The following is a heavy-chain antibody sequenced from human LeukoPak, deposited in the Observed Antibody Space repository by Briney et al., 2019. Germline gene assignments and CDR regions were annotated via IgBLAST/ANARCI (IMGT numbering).Heavy chain of an antibody. D-gene: IGHD3-10*01. V-gene: IGHV4-34*01. J-gene: IGHJ4*02. CDR2: ISYSGTT. Sequence: SETLSLTCAVYGGSFSGYYRSWLRQSPGKGLEWIGSISYSGTTYYNPSLKSRVTISVDTSKNQFSLKLNSVTAAGTAVFYCAANSADYNTVGSSYKVWGQGTLVTVSS. CDR3: AANSADYNTVGSSYKV. CDR1: GGSFSGYY.